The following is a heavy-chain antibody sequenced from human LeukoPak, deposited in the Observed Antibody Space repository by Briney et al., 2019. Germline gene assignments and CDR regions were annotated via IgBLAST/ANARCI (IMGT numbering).Heavy chain of an antibody. CDR3: ARERYSLFDP. V-gene: IGHV1-46*01. J-gene: IGHJ5*02. D-gene: IGHD1-1*01. CDR2: INPSGGST. Sequence: ASVKVSCKASGYTFTSYYMHWVRQAPGQGLEWMGIINPSGGSTSYAQKSQGRVIMTRGTSTSTVYMELSSLRSEDTAVYYCARERYSLFDPWGQGTLVTVSS. CDR1: GYTFTSYY.